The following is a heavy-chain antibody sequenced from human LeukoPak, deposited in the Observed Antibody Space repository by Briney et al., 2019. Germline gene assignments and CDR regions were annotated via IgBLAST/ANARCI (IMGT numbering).Heavy chain of an antibody. CDR2: IRYDGSNK. Sequence: PGGSLRLSCAASGFTFSSYGMHWVRQAPGKGLEWVAFIRYDGSNKYYADSVKGRFTISRDNSKNTLYLQMNSLRAEDTAMYYCAKRPSGSPYYYYYYMDVWGKGTTVTVSS. D-gene: IGHD1-26*01. J-gene: IGHJ6*03. CDR1: GFTFSSYG. V-gene: IGHV3-30*02. CDR3: AKRPSGSPYYYYYYMDV.